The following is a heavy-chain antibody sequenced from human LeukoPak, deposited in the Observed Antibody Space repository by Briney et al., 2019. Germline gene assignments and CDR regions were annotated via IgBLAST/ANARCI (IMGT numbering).Heavy chain of an antibody. V-gene: IGHV1-69*06. J-gene: IGHJ4*02. CDR3: ARDRSGYGNYFDF. D-gene: IGHD5-18*01. CDR1: GGTFSNYA. Sequence: SVKVSCKASGGTFSNYAISWVRLAPGQGLEWMGAITKFGSTNYAHNFVGRVTMTADKSTSTAYMELSSLKSDDTAVYYCARDRSGYGNYFDFWGQGTLVTVSS. CDR2: ITKFGST.